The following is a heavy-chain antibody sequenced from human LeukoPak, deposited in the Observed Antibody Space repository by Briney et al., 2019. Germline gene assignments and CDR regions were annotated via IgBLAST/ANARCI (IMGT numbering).Heavy chain of an antibody. J-gene: IGHJ4*02. D-gene: IGHD6-13*01. CDR3: ARSIGSSWYLDY. V-gene: IGHV1-2*02. CDR1: GYTFTGYY. CDR2: INPNSGGT. Sequence: ASVKVSCKASGYTFTGYYMHWVRQAPGQGLEWMGWINPNSGGTNYAQKFQGRVTMTRDTSISTAYMELSRLRSDDTAVYYCARSIGSSWYLDYWGQGTLVTVSS.